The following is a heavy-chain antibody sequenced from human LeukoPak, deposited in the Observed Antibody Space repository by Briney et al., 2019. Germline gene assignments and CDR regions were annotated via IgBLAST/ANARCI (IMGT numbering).Heavy chain of an antibody. CDR1: GFTFSGSA. Sequence: GGSLKLSCAASGFTFSGSAMHWVRQASGKGLEWVGRIRSKANSYATAYAASVKGRFTISRDDSKNTAYLQMNSLRAEDTAVYYCARAGEPTFLDYWGQGSLVTVS. J-gene: IGHJ4*02. CDR2: IRSKANSYAT. D-gene: IGHD3-16*01. CDR3: ARAGEPTFLDY. V-gene: IGHV3-73*01.